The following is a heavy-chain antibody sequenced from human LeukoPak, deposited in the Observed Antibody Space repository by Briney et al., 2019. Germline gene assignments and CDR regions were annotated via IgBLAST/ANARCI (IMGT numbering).Heavy chain of an antibody. V-gene: IGHV4-59*01. CDR1: GGSIRSYY. D-gene: IGHD1-1*01. J-gene: IGHJ4*02. CDR3: ARVKLDDYFDY. CDR2: SYHSVST. Sequence: SETLSLTCAVSGGSIRSYYWSWIRQPPGKGLEWIGYSYHSVSTTYNPSLKSRVTISIDTSQNQISLNLKSVTAADTAVYYCARVKLDDYFDYWGQGILVTVSS.